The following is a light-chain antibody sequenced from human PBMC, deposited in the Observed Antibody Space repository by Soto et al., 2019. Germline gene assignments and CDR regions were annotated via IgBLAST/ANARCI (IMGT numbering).Light chain of an antibody. CDR2: GAS. CDR3: QQYNNWPIT. Sequence: EIVMTQSPATLSVSPGERATLSCRASQSVSSNLAWYQQKPGQAPRLLIYGASTRATGIPARFSGSGSGTDFTLTIRSLQSQDFAVYYCQQYNNWPITFGQGTRLEIK. V-gene: IGKV3-15*01. J-gene: IGKJ5*01. CDR1: QSVSSN.